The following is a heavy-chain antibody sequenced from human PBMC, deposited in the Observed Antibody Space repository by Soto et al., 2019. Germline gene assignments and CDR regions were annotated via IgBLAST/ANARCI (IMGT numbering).Heavy chain of an antibody. J-gene: IGHJ4*02. Sequence: QVQLVQSGAEVKKPGSSVKVSCKASGGTFSSYAISWVRQAPGQGLEWMGGIIPIFGTANYAQKFQGRVTITADEPTSTAYMELSSLRSEDTAVYYCARDPSNPDTAMVEFDYWGQGTLVTVSS. CDR3: ARDPSNPDTAMVEFDY. D-gene: IGHD5-18*01. CDR2: IIPIFGTA. V-gene: IGHV1-69*01. CDR1: GGTFSSYA.